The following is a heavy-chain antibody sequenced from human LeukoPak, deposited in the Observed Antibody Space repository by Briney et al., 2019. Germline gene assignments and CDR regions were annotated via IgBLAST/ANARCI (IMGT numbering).Heavy chain of an antibody. Sequence: GGSLRLSCAASGFTFSSNAMSWVRQAPGKGLEWVSAISGSGGSTYYADSVKGRFTISRDNSKNTLYLQMNSLRAEDTAVYYCAKPIRPAAIPYLGYWGQGTLVTVSS. CDR1: GFTFSSNA. CDR2: ISGSGGST. CDR3: AKPIRPAAIPYLGY. V-gene: IGHV3-23*01. J-gene: IGHJ4*02. D-gene: IGHD2-2*02.